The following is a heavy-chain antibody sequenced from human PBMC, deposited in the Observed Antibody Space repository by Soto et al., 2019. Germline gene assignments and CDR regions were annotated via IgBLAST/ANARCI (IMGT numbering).Heavy chain of an antibody. CDR1: GFTFSNAW. CDR2: IKSKTDGGTT. J-gene: IGHJ4*02. Sequence: GGALKLACAAAGFTFSNAWMTGVCKAPGKGLEWVGRIKSKTDGGTTDYAAPVKGRFTISRDDSKNTLYLQMNSLKTEDTAVYYCTTSLVSSGSPDYWGQGTLVTVSS. V-gene: IGHV3-15*07. D-gene: IGHD1-26*01. CDR3: TTSLVSSGSPDY.